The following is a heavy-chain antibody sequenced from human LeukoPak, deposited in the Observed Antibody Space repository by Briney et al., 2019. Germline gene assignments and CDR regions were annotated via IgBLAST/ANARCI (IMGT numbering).Heavy chain of an antibody. D-gene: IGHD3-10*01. J-gene: IGHJ4*02. Sequence: GGSLRLSCAASGFTFSSYAMSWVRQAPGKGLEWVSAISGSGGSTYYADSVKGRFTISRDNSKNTLYLQMNSLRAEDTAVYYCAKVGSGSYYPYCFDYWGQGTLVTVSS. CDR2: ISGSGGST. CDR3: AKVGSGSYYPYCFDY. V-gene: IGHV3-23*01. CDR1: GFTFSSYA.